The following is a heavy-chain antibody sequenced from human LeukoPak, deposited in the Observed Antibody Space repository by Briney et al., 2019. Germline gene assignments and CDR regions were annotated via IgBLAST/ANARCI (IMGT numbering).Heavy chain of an antibody. D-gene: IGHD3-22*01. CDR2: INPNGGST. Sequence: ASVKVSCKASGYTFTSYYMLWVRQAPGQGLEWMGIINPNGGSTSYAQKFQGRVTMTRDTSTSTVYMELSSLRSEDTAVYYCARVGSATLYYYDSSGYYYDQWGQGTLVTVSS. V-gene: IGHV1-46*01. CDR3: ARVGSATLYYYDSSGYYYDQ. J-gene: IGHJ4*02. CDR1: GYTFTSYY.